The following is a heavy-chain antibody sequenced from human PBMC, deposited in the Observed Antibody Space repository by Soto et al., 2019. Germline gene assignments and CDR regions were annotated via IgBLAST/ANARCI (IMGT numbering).Heavy chain of an antibody. CDR1: GFTFSSYS. Sequence: LRLSCAASGFTFSSYSMNWVRQAPGKGLEWVSSISSSSSYIYYADSVKGRFTISRDNAKNSLYLQMNSLRAEDTAVYYCAREGSSPSWSPTAFDYWGQGTLVTVSS. CDR3: AREGSSPSWSPTAFDY. D-gene: IGHD6-13*01. CDR2: ISSSSSYI. V-gene: IGHV3-21*01. J-gene: IGHJ4*02.